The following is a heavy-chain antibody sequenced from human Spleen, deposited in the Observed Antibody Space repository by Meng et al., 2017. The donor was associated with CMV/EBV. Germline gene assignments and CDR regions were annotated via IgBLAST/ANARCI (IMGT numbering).Heavy chain of an antibody. CDR1: GFTFSSYS. J-gene: IGHJ4*02. D-gene: IGHD6-6*01. V-gene: IGHV3-21*01. Sequence: GGSLRLSCAASGFTFSSYSMTWVRQAPGKGLERVSSISSSSGYIYYADSVKGRFTISRDNSKNTLYLQMNSLRAEDTAVYYCARPTLWYSSSPGNDYWGQGTLVTVSS. CDR2: ISSSSGYI. CDR3: ARPTLWYSSSPGNDY.